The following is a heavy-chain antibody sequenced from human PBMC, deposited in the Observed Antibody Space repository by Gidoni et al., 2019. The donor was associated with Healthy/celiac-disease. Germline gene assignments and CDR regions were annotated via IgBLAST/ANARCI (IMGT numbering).Heavy chain of an antibody. CDR3: AKNMVRGVINLYGMDV. CDR1: GFTFSSYA. J-gene: IGHJ6*02. Sequence: EVQLLESGGGLVQPGGSLRLSCAASGFTFSSYAMSWVRQAPGKGLEWVSAISGSGGSTYYADSVKGRFTISRDNSKNTLYLQMNSLRAEDTAVYYCAKNMVRGVINLYGMDVWGQGTTVTVSS. CDR2: ISGSGGST. V-gene: IGHV3-23*01. D-gene: IGHD3-10*01.